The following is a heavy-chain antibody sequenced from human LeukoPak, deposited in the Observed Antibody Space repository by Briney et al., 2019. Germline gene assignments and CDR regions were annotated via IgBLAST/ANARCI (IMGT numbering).Heavy chain of an antibody. Sequence: GGSLRLSCVASEFTFSTYDMHWVRQRNGKGLEWVSAIGTAGDTYYPSSVKGRFTISRENVKNSLYLQMNSLTAGATAMYDWARGGCSSGWYHYGMDVWGQGTTVTVSS. CDR1: EFTFSTYD. CDR2: IGTAGDT. CDR3: ARGGCSSGWYHYGMDV. V-gene: IGHV3-13*04. J-gene: IGHJ6*02. D-gene: IGHD6-19*01.